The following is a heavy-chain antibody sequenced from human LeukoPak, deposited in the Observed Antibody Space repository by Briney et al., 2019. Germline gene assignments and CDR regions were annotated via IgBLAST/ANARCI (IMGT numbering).Heavy chain of an antibody. V-gene: IGHV3-30*14. CDR3: ARRAGAYSHPYDY. CDR2: ISYDGSNQ. Sequence: PGGSLRLSCAASRFTFSNYAMHWVRQAPGKGLEWVAVISYDGSNQYYADSVKGRFTISRDNSKNTLYLQMNSLRAEDTAVYYCARRAGAYSHPYDYWGQGTLVTVSS. J-gene: IGHJ4*02. D-gene: IGHD4/OR15-4a*01. CDR1: RFTFSNYA.